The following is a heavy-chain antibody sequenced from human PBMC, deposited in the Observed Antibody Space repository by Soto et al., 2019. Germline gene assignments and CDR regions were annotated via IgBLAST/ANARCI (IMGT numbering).Heavy chain of an antibody. J-gene: IGHJ4*02. V-gene: IGHV3-23*01. CDR3: AKDYYDSSGYSYFDY. CDR1: GFTFSNYA. CDR2: ISGSGGST. D-gene: IGHD3-22*01. Sequence: QSGGSLRLSXAASGFTFSNYAMSWVRQPPGKGLEWVSAISGSGGSTYYADSVKGRFTISRDNSKNMLYLQMNSVRAEDTAVYYCAKDYYDSSGYSYFDYWGQGTQVTVSS.